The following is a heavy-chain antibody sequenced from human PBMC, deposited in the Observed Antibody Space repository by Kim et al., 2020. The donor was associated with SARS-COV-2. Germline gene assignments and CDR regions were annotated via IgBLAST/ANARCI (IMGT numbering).Heavy chain of an antibody. D-gene: IGHD1-1*01. J-gene: IGHJ6*03. Sequence: GGSLRLSCVASGFTFSDNYMTWIRQAPGKGLEWVAYISSSGKGIYYADSAKGRFTISRDNSRKSLNLQVTSLRAVDTAVYYCAREGDGRSNDCERRKDFICYFLHVWGKGTTVTVFS. CDR1: GFTFSDNY. V-gene: IGHV3-11*01. CDR3: AREGDGRSNDCERRKDFICYFLHV. CDR2: ISSSGKGI.